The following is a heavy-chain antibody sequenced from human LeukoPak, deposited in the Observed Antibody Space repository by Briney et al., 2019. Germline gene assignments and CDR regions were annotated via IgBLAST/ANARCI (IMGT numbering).Heavy chain of an antibody. D-gene: IGHD3-9*01. Sequence: SETLSLTCAVYGGSFSGYYWSWIRQPPGKGLEWIGEINHSGSTNYNPSLKSRVTISVDTSKNQFFLKLSSVTAADTAVYYCARWRYDILTGYYYYYGMDVWGQGTTVTVSS. V-gene: IGHV4-34*01. CDR2: INHSGST. J-gene: IGHJ6*02. CDR1: GGSFSGYY. CDR3: ARWRYDILTGYYYYYGMDV.